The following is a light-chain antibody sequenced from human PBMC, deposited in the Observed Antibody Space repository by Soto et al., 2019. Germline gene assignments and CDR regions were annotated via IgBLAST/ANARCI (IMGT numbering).Light chain of an antibody. CDR2: DAS. Sequence: PGEAASLSCRASQSINTYLAWYQQKPGQAPRLLIYDASKRATGIPARFSGSGSGTNFTLTISSLEPEDFAVYYCQQRRSWQVTFGQGTRLEIK. V-gene: IGKV3D-11*02. J-gene: IGKJ5*01. CDR1: QSINTY. CDR3: QQRRSWQVT.